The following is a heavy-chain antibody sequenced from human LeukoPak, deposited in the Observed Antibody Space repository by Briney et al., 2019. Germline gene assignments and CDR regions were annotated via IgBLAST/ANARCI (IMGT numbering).Heavy chain of an antibody. D-gene: IGHD6-13*01. CDR3: VRDPSYGSSWYYYMDV. Sequence: GGSLRLSCAASEFTLVRYATNSVCQAPGEGLEWVSYISSSSFKISSADSGQVRFTISRDNSKNSLYLQMDSLRVEDWAVYYWVRDPSYGSSWYYYMDVWGKGTTDTVFS. J-gene: IGHJ6*03. CDR2: ISSSSFKI. CDR1: EFTLVRYA. V-gene: IGHV3-48*04.